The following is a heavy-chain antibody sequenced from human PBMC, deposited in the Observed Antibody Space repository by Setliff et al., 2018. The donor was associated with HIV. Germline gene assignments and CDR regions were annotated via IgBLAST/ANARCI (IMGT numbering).Heavy chain of an antibody. Sequence: ASVKVSCKASGYTFTSYYIHCVRQAPGQGPEWMGIINPNGGSTNYAQKFQGRVAMTADTSTNTVYMELSSLRSEDTAIYYCARGGPGSSFGYDWFDPWGQGTPVT. CDR3: ARGGPGSSFGYDWFDP. CDR1: GYTFTSYY. V-gene: IGHV1-46*01. CDR2: INPNGGST. J-gene: IGHJ5*02. D-gene: IGHD5-18*01.